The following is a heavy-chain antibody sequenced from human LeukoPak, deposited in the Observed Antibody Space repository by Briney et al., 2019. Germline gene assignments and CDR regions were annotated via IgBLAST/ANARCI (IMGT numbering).Heavy chain of an antibody. D-gene: IGHD2-15*01. CDR1: GASISDYY. J-gene: IGHJ2*01. V-gene: IGHV4-59*01. Sequence: SETLSLTCNVSGASISDYYWSWVRQSPEKGLEWIACLYYSGSSHYNPSLRSRVAISGDTSKNRFSLKLTSVTTADTAVYYCARTIRRGWFDLWGRGTLVTVSS. CDR2: LYYSGSS. CDR3: ARTIRRGWFDL.